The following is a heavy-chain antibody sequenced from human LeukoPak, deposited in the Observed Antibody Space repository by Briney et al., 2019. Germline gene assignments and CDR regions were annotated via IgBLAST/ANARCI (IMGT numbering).Heavy chain of an antibody. CDR2: IKQDGSEV. V-gene: IGHV3-7*05. CDR3: ARETTGEYYFDY. D-gene: IGHD4-17*01. CDR1: GFTFSSHW. J-gene: IGHJ4*02. Sequence: GGSLRLSCVGSGFTFSSHWMSWVRQAPGKGLEWVANIKQDGSEVDYVDSVKGRFTISRDNAKNSLFLQMNSLRAEDTAVCYCARETTGEYYFDYWGQGTLVTVSP.